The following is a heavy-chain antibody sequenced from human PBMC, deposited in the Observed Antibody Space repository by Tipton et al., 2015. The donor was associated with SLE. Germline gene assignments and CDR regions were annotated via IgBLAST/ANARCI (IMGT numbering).Heavy chain of an antibody. D-gene: IGHD5-12*01. V-gene: IGHV3-30*04. Sequence: SLRLSCAVFGFTVTNYALHWVRQAPGKGPEWVAVMSYDGNKKYYADSVKGRFTISRDTSKNTLDLHMNSLTPQDTAIYYCARGRGYNYGLKGIDDASDVWGQGTKVTVSS. J-gene: IGHJ3*01. CDR1: GFTVTNYA. CDR3: ARGRGYNYGLKGIDDASDV. CDR2: MSYDGNKK.